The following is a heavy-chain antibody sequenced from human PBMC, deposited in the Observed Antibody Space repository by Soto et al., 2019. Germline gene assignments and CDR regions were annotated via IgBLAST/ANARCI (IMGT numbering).Heavy chain of an antibody. CDR1: GGSLSSYY. CDR2: VYFSGNT. V-gene: IGHV4-59*01. J-gene: IGHJ5*02. D-gene: IGHD6-25*01. CDR3: GSVRPSGYVLS. Sequence: QVQLQESAPGLVKPSETLSLTCTVSGGSLSSYYWTWLRQSPGKGLEWIGYVYFSGNTNYNPSLKSRVTISIDTSMNKFSPRLASVTAADTAFYYCGSVRPSGYVLSWGQGTLVTVSS.